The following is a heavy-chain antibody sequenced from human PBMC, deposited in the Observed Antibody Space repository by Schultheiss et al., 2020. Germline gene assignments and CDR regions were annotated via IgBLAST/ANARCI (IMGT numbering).Heavy chain of an antibody. CDR3: ARGGRLGYFKH. J-gene: IGHJ1*01. V-gene: IGHV4-61*08. CDR1: GGSISSGGYY. CDR2: IYYSGST. Sequence: SETLSLTCTVSGGSISSGGYYWSWIRQHPGKGLEWIGYIYYSGSTNYNPSLKSRVTISVDTSKNQFSLRLSSVTAADTAVYYCARGGRLGYFKHWGQGTLVTGSS. D-gene: IGHD3-16*01.